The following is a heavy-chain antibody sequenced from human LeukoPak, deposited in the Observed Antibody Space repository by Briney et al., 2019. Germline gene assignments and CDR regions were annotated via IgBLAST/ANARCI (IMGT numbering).Heavy chain of an antibody. CDR2: IYYSGST. Sequence: PSETLSLTCTVSGGSISSSSYYWGWIRQPPGKGLEWIGSIYYSGSTYYNPSLKSRVTISVDTSKNQFSLKLSSVTAADTAVYYCAREPLSSGWYRGWPRVGLDYWGQGTLVTVSS. CDR1: GGSISSSSYY. J-gene: IGHJ4*02. D-gene: IGHD6-19*01. V-gene: IGHV4-39*07. CDR3: AREPLSSGWYRGWPRVGLDY.